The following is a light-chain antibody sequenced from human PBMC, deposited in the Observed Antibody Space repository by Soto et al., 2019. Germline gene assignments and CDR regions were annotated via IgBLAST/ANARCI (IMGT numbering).Light chain of an antibody. CDR2: KAS. J-gene: IGKJ1*01. CDR3: QHYNSYSEA. Sequence: DIQMTQPPSTLSGAVGDGVTMTCRASQTISSWLAWYQQKPGKAPKLLIYKASTLKSGVPSRFSGSGSGTEFTLTISSLQPDDFATYYCQHYNSYSEAFGQGTKVDI. CDR1: QTISSW. V-gene: IGKV1-5*03.